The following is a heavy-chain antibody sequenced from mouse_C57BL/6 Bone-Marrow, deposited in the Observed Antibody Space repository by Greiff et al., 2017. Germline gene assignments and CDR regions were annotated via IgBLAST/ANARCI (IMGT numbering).Heavy chain of an antibody. CDR2: IRSKSSNYAT. V-gene: IGHV10-3*01. CDR3: VNERDPETWFAY. Sequence: EVQLVESGGGLVQPKGSLKLSCAASGFTFNTYAMHWVRQAPGKGLEWVARIRSKSSNYATYYADSVKDRFTISRDDSQSMLYLQMNNLKTEDTAMYYCVNERDPETWFAYWGQGTLVTVSA. CDR1: GFTFNTYA. J-gene: IGHJ3*01.